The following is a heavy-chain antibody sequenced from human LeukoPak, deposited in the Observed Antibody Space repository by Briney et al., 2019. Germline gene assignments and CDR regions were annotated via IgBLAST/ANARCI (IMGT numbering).Heavy chain of an antibody. Sequence: GGSLRLSCAASGSTFSDHYMDWVRQAPGEGLEWVSSISSGGHNIYYADPVKGRFTISRDNAKNSLYLQMNSLRVEDTAVYYCARHGDGFYHGMDVWGQGTTVTVSS. CDR1: GSTFSDHY. CDR3: ARHGDGFYHGMDV. CDR2: ISSGGHNI. D-gene: IGHD4-17*01. J-gene: IGHJ6*01. V-gene: IGHV3-69-1*01.